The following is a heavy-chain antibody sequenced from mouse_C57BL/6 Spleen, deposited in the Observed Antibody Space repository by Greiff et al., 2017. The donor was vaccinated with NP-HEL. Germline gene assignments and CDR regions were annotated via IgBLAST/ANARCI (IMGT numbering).Heavy chain of an antibody. Sequence: VQLQQPVAELVKPGASVKMSCTASGYTFTSYCITWVKQRPGQGLEWIGDIYPGSGSTNYNAKFQSKATLTVDTSSSTAYMQLSSLTSEDSADNSCAYYGRYVGYYDVQGTGTTVT. CDR2: IYPGSGST. V-gene: IGHV1-55*01. CDR3: AYYGRYVGYYDV. CDR1: GYTFTSYC. D-gene: IGHD2-1*01. J-gene: IGHJ1*03.